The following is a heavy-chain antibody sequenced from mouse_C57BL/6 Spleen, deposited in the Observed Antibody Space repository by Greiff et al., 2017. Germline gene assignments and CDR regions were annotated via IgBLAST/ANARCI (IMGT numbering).Heavy chain of an antibody. CDR3: TRSLYDGYHTFYYAMDY. CDR1: GYTFTDYE. D-gene: IGHD2-3*01. Sequence: QVQLQQSGAELVRPGASVTLSCKASGYTFTDYEMHWVKQTPVHGLEWIGAIDPETGGTAYNQKFKGKAILTADKSSSTAYMELRSLTSEDSAVYYCTRSLYDGYHTFYYAMDYWGQGTSVTVSS. J-gene: IGHJ4*01. CDR2: IDPETGGT. V-gene: IGHV1-15*01.